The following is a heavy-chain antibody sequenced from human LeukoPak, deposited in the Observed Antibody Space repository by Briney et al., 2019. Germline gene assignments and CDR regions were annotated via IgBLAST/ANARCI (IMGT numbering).Heavy chain of an antibody. D-gene: IGHD2-21*01. Sequence: PGRSVRLSCSASGFTFTNYGMHWVRQAPGKGLEWVAVISYDGITNYYADSVKGRFTVSRDNSENTLYLQMNSLRPDDTAVYYCAKKAAPVSAIRAGFDYWGQGTLVTVSS. CDR1: GFTFTNYG. CDR3: AKKAAPVSAIRAGFDY. V-gene: IGHV3-30*18. CDR2: ISYDGITN. J-gene: IGHJ4*02.